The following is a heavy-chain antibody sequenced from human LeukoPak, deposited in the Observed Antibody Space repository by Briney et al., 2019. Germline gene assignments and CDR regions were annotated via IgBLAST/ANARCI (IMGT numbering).Heavy chain of an antibody. CDR1: GGSISSYY. Sequence: PSETLSLTCTVSGGSISSYYWSWIRQPPGKGLEWIGYIYYSGSTNYNPSLKSRVTISVDTSKNQFSLKLSSVTAADTAVYYCARGGGGYYDSSGYYFDYWGQGTLVTVSS. CDR2: IYYSGST. V-gene: IGHV4-59*01. D-gene: IGHD3-22*01. J-gene: IGHJ4*02. CDR3: ARGGGGYYDSSGYYFDY.